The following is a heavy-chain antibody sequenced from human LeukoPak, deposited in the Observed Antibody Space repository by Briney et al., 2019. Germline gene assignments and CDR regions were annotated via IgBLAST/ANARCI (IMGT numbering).Heavy chain of an antibody. Sequence: SETLSLTCTVSGGCISSGSYYWSWIRQPAGKGLEWIGRIYTSGSTNYNPSLKSRVTISVDTSKNQFSLKLSSVTAADTAVYYCASEVYGDYGFVRNWFDPWGQGTLVTVSS. J-gene: IGHJ5*02. CDR3: ASEVYGDYGFVRNWFDP. CDR2: IYTSGST. CDR1: GGCISSGSYY. D-gene: IGHD4-17*01. V-gene: IGHV4-61*02.